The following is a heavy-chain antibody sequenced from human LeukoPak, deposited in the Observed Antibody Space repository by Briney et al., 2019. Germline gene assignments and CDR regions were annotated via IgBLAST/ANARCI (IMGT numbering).Heavy chain of an antibody. V-gene: IGHV4-38-2*01. CDR3: ARQGPQYYDYVWGSYRDYYYYYMDV. J-gene: IGHJ6*03. D-gene: IGHD3-16*02. CDR2: IYHSGST. Sequence: SETLSLTCAVSGYSISSGYYWGWIRQPPGKGLEWIGSIYHSGSTYYNPPPKRRVTISVDTSKNQFSLKLSSVTAADTAVYYCARQGPQYYDYVWGSYRDYYYYYMDVWGKGTTVTVSS. CDR1: GYSISSGYY.